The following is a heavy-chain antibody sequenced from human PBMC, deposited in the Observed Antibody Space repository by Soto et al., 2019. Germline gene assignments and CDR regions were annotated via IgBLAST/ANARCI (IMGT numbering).Heavy chain of an antibody. J-gene: IGHJ1*01. Sequence: ASVKVSCKASGYTFTSCGISWVRQAPGQGLEWMGWISAYNGNTNYAQKLQGRVTMTTDTSTSTAYMELRSLRSDDTAVYYCARDVRYYDSSGDEAYFQHWGQGTLVTVSS. CDR3: ARDVRYYDSSGDEAYFQH. CDR2: ISAYNGNT. CDR1: GYTFTSCG. D-gene: IGHD3-22*01. V-gene: IGHV1-18*01.